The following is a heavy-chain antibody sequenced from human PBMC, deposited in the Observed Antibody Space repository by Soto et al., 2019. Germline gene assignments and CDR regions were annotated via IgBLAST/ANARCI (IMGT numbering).Heavy chain of an antibody. CDR1: GFSLSTSGVV. V-gene: IGHV2-5*01. D-gene: IGHD6-13*01. Sequence: SGPTLVNPTQTLTLTCTFSGFSLSTSGVVVGWIRQPPGKALEWLALIYWNDDKRYSPSLKSRLTITKDTSKNQVVLTMTNMDHVDTATYDGAQSGIYSSSWNGMDVWGQGTTVTVSS. CDR3: AQSGIYSSSWNGMDV. J-gene: IGHJ6*02. CDR2: IYWNDDK.